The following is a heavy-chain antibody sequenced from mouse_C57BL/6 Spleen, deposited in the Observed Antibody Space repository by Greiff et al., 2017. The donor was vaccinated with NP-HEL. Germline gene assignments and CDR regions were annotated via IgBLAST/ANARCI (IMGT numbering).Heavy chain of an antibody. D-gene: IGHD1-1*01. V-gene: IGHV1-80*01. CDR2: IYPGDGDT. CDR3: ARCLSSFYYFDY. J-gene: IGHJ2*01. Sequence: VQLQQSGAELVKPGASVKISCKASGYAFSSYWMNWVKQRPGKGLEWIGQIYPGDGDTNYNGKFKGKATLTADKSSSTAYMQLSSLTSEDSAVYFCARCLSSFYYFDYWGQGTTLTVSS. CDR1: GYAFSSYW.